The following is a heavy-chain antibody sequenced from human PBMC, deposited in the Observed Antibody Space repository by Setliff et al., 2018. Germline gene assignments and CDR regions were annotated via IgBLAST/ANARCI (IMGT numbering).Heavy chain of an antibody. Sequence: GSLRLSCAASGFTFRSYWMSWVRQAPGKGLEWVANIKKDGSIKYYLDSVRGRFTISRDNAEHSLTLQMNSLRVEDTAVYYCSRDLQGSGDYVVDYWGQGTLVTVSS. CDR1: GFTFRSYW. CDR3: SRDLQGSGDYVVDY. D-gene: IGHD4-17*01. J-gene: IGHJ4*02. V-gene: IGHV3-7*01. CDR2: IKKDGSIK.